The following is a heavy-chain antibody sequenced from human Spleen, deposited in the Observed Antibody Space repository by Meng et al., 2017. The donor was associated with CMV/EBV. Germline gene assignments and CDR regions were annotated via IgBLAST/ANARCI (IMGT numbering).Heavy chain of an antibody. J-gene: IGHJ4*02. CDR3: ARHGSGSVFDY. Sequence: SETLSLTCTVSGGSISSYYWSWIRQPPGKGLEWIGYIYYSGSTNYNPSLKSRVTISVDTSKNQFSLKLSSVTAADTAVYYCARHGSGSVFDYWGQGTLVTVSS. V-gene: IGHV4-59*01. CDR2: IYYSGST. CDR1: GGSISSYY. D-gene: IGHD3-10*01.